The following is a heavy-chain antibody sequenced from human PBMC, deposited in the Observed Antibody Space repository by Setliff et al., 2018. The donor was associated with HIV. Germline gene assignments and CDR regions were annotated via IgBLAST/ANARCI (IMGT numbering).Heavy chain of an antibody. V-gene: IGHV1-3*01. J-gene: IGHJ6*03. CDR1: GYTFTSYA. Sequence: ASVKVSCKASGYTFTSYALHWVRQAPGQRLEWMGWINAGNGHTKYSQKFQGRVSMTRDTFSSTAYMELSSLRSDDTAVYYCARGTRWLKAREYYYYYMDVWGKGTTVTVSS. D-gene: IGHD5-12*01. CDR3: ARGTRWLKAREYYYYYMDV. CDR2: INAGNGHT.